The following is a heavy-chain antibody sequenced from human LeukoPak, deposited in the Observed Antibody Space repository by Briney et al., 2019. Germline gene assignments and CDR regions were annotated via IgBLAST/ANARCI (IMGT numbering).Heavy chain of an antibody. CDR3: AKTGAGYYYMDV. CDR1: GFTFSSYA. CDR2: ISGSGGST. D-gene: IGHD7-27*01. Sequence: PGGSLRLSCAASGFTFSSYAMSWVRQAPGKGLEWVSAISGSGGSTYYADSVKGRFTISRDNSKNTLYLQMDSLRAEDTAVYYCAKTGAGYYYMDVWGKGTTVTVSS. J-gene: IGHJ6*03. V-gene: IGHV3-23*01.